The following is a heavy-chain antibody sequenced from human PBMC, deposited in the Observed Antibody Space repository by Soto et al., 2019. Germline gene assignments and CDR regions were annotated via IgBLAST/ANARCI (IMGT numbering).Heavy chain of an antibody. CDR1: GYSFTSYW. Sequence: GESLKISCKGSGYSFTSYWISWVRQMPGKGLEWMGRIDPSDSYTNYSPSFQGHVTISADKSISTAYLQWSSLKASDTAMYYCARLGCSGGSCHGVYYYYGMDVWGQGTTVTVSS. V-gene: IGHV5-10-1*01. CDR3: ARLGCSGGSCHGVYYYYGMDV. D-gene: IGHD2-15*01. J-gene: IGHJ6*02. CDR2: IDPSDSYT.